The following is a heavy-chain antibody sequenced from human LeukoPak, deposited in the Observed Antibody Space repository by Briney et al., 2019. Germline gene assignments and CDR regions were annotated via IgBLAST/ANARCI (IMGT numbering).Heavy chain of an antibody. V-gene: IGHV3-7*03. D-gene: IGHD3-10*01. J-gene: IGHJ6*03. Sequence: GGSLRLSCTASGFTFSGAWMTWVRQAPGKGLEWVANIREDGTEKNYVDSVKGRFTISRDNSKNTLYLQMNSLRAEDAAIYYCARVLYYYASVSYNYYMDVWGKGTTVTISS. CDR2: IREDGTEK. CDR3: ARVLYYYASVSYNYYMDV. CDR1: GFTFSGAW.